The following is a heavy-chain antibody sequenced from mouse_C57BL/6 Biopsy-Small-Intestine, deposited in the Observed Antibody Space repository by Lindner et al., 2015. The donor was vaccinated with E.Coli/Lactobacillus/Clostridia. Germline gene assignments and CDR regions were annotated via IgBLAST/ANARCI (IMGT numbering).Heavy chain of an antibody. CDR1: GYTFTGHY. CDR2: INPDSGDT. D-gene: IGHD4-1*01. CDR3: ARDGGGVFADHLLTWDLDL. V-gene: IGHV1-84*02. Sequence: SVKVSCKASGYTFTGHYIHWVRQAPGQGLEWMGWINPDSGDTNYGLKFQGRVAMTRDTSITTVYMEVSRLTSDDTAEYFCARDGGGVFADHLLTWDLDLWGRGTLVTVS. J-gene: IGHJ3*01.